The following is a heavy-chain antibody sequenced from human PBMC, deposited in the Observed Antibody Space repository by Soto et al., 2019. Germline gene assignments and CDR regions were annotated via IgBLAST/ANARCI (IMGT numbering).Heavy chain of an antibody. V-gene: IGHV3-21*01. Sequence: EVQLVESGGGLVKPGGSLRLSCAASGFTFSSYDMNWVRQAPGKGLEWVSSISSDSNYIYYADSVKGRFTISRDNTKNSLYPQMNSLRAEDTAVYYCARDEGGYYGSGTYYTFDYWGQGTLVTVSS. J-gene: IGHJ4*02. CDR1: GFTFSSYD. CDR2: ISSDSNYI. D-gene: IGHD3-10*01. CDR3: ARDEGGYYGSGTYYTFDY.